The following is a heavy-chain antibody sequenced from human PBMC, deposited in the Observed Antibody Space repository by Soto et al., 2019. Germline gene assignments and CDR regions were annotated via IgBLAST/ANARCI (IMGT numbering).Heavy chain of an antibody. V-gene: IGHV4-34*01. CDR2: INHSGST. Sequence: QVQLQQWGAGLLKPSETLSLTCAVYGGSFSGYYWSWIRQPPGKGLEWIGEINHSGSTNYNPSLKGRVTISVDTSKNTFSLKLSSVTAADTAVYYCARGHMATVVTFFDYWGQGTLVTVSS. J-gene: IGHJ4*02. CDR3: ARGHMATVVTFFDY. D-gene: IGHD4-17*01. CDR1: GGSFSGYY.